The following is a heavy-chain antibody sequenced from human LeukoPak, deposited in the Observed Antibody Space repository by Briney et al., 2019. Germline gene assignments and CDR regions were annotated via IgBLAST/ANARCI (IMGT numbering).Heavy chain of an antibody. CDR3: ARLYSYGYYYYYGMDV. J-gene: IGHJ6*02. Sequence: GGSLRLSCAASGFTFSSYAMSWVRQAPGKGLEWVSAISGSGGSTYYADSVKGRFTISRDNAKNSLYLQMNSLRAEDTAVYYCARLYSYGYYYYYGMDVWGQGTTVTVSS. CDR2: ISGSGGST. D-gene: IGHD5-18*01. V-gene: IGHV3-23*01. CDR1: GFTFSSYA.